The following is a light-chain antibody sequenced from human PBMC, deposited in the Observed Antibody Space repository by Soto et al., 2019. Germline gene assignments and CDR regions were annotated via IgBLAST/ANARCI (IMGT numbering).Light chain of an antibody. Sequence: DIQMTQSPSSLSASVGDRVTITCRASQGIRNNLGWFQQKPGRAPKRLIYTASTLDSGVPSRFSGSGSGTDFTLTISSLQPEDSATYYCLQHNNYPLTFGGGTKVEIK. CDR1: QGIRNN. CDR3: LQHNNYPLT. CDR2: TAS. J-gene: IGKJ4*01. V-gene: IGKV1-17*01.